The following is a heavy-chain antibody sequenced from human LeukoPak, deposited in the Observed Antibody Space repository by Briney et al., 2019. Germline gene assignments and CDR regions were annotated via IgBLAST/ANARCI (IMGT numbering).Heavy chain of an antibody. CDR3: ARSWGRDFDY. CDR1: GFTFSSYS. CDR2: ISSSSSYI. J-gene: IGHJ4*02. V-gene: IGHV3-21*01. Sequence: GGSLRLSCAASGFTFSSYSMKWVRQAPGKGVEWVSSISSSSSYIYYADSVKGRFTISRDNAKTSLYLQMTSLRAEATAVYYCARSWGRDFDYWGQGTLVTVSS. D-gene: IGHD3-16*01.